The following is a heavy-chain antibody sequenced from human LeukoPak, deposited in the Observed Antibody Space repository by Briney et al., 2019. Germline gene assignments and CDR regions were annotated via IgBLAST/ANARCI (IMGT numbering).Heavy chain of an antibody. CDR3: ARLSSSWYPYFDY. J-gene: IGHJ4*02. CDR1: GYTFTGYY. V-gene: IGHV1-2*02. Sequence: ASVKVSFKASGYTFTGYYMHWVRQAPGQGLEWMGWINPNSGGTNYAQKFQGRVTMTRDTSISTAYMELSRLRSDDTAVYYCARLSSSWYPYFDYWGQGTLVTVSS. D-gene: IGHD6-13*01. CDR2: INPNSGGT.